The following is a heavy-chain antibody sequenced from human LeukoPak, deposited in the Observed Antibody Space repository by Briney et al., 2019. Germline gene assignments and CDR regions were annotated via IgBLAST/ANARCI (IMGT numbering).Heavy chain of an antibody. J-gene: IGHJ4*02. Sequence: ASVKVSCKASGYTFTGYYMHWVRQAPGQGLEWMGRINPNSGGTNYAQKFQGGVTMTRDTSISTAYMELSRLRSDDTAVYYCAREGDYGDYPIDYWGQGTLVTVSS. CDR1: GYTFTGYY. CDR3: AREGDYGDYPIDY. V-gene: IGHV1-2*06. D-gene: IGHD4-17*01. CDR2: INPNSGGT.